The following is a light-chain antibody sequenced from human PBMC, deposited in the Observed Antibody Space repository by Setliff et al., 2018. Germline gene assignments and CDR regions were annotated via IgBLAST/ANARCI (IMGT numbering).Light chain of an antibody. CDR2: DVS. CDR3: SSYSSRTTLDV. CDR1: TSDIGAYNY. V-gene: IGLV2-14*03. Sequence: QSVLTQPASVSGSPGQSITTSCTGSTSDIGAYNYVAWYQQHPGKAPKLMIYDVSVRPSGVSSRFSGSKSGNTASLTISGLQAEDEADYYCSSYSSRTTLDVFGTGTKVTVL. J-gene: IGLJ1*01.